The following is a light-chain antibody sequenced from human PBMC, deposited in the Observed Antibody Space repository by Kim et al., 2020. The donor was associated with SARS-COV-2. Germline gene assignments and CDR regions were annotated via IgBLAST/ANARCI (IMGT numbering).Light chain of an antibody. J-gene: IGLJ2*01. Sequence: SVSPGQTARITCSGDVLAKKYARWFQQKPGQAPVLLIYKDSGRPSGVPERFSGSSSGTTVTLTISGAQVEDEADYYCYSAADNNRVFGGGTKLTVL. CDR1: VLAKKY. CDR2: KDS. CDR3: YSAADNNRV. V-gene: IGLV3-27*01.